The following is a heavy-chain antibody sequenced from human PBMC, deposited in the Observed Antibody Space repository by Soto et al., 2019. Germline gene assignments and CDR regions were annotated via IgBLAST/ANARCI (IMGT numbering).Heavy chain of an antibody. CDR2: INHSGST. CDR3: AIGFFIGLHYYYSTHF. D-gene: IGHD3-3*01. V-gene: IGHV4-34*01. Sequence: SETLSITCAVYGGSFSGYYWSRIRQPPGKGLEWIGEINHSGSTNYNPSLKSRVTISVDTSKNQFSLKLSSVTAADTAVYYCAIGFFIGLHYYYSTHFWCTGTSGNGSS. CDR1: GGSFSGYY. J-gene: IGHJ6*03.